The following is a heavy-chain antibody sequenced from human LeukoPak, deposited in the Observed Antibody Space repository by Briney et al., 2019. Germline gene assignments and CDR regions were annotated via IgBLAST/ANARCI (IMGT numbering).Heavy chain of an antibody. D-gene: IGHD3-3*01. CDR1: GGSISSSSYY. CDR2: IYYSGST. Sequence: SETLSLTCTVSGGSISSSSYYWGWIRQPPGKGLEWIGSIYYSGSTYYNPSLKSRVTISVDTSKNQFSLKLSSVTAADTAVYYCARDLRFRPIFGVVNALYNWFDPWGQGTLVTVSS. J-gene: IGHJ5*02. V-gene: IGHV4-39*07. CDR3: ARDLRFRPIFGVVNALYNWFDP.